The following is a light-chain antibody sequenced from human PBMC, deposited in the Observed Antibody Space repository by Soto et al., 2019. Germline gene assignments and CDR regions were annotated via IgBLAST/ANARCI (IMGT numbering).Light chain of an antibody. CDR2: DAS. V-gene: IGKV3-11*01. Sequence: EIVLTQSPAILALSPGERATLSCRASQSVGTYLDWYQQKLGQAPRLLIYDASNRATGITARFSGSGSGTDFTLTISSLEPEDFAVYYCQQRVNWLTFGGGTEVEL. CDR1: QSVGTY. J-gene: IGKJ4*01. CDR3: QQRVNWLT.